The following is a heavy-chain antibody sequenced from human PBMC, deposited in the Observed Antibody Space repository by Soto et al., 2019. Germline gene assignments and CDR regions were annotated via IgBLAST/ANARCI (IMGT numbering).Heavy chain of an antibody. Sequence: QPGGSLRLSCVASGFTFSSRSMNWVRQAPGKGLEWVSYISGGSKSIYYAASVKGRFTISRDNAKNSLYLEMNSLRDEDTAVYSCVRDTRRGYGMDVWGPGTTVTVSS. D-gene: IGHD1-1*01. CDR2: ISGGSKSI. V-gene: IGHV3-48*02. CDR3: VRDTRRGYGMDV. CDR1: GFTFSSRS. J-gene: IGHJ6*02.